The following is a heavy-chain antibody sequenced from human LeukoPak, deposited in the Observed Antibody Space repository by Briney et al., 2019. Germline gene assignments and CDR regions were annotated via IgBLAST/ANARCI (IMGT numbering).Heavy chain of an antibody. CDR3: TKMFTKDNWYGGPDY. CDR2: VYSSGSV. D-gene: IGHD2-8*01. Sequence: SETLSLTCTVSGGSIRRSSYFWAWVRQPPGKGLEWIGSVYSSGSVYYNPSLRSQITISIDTSKNQFSLKLTSVAAADTAIYYCTKMFTKDNWYGGPDYWGQGTLVTVSS. CDR1: GGSIRRSSYF. J-gene: IGHJ4*02. V-gene: IGHV4-39*07.